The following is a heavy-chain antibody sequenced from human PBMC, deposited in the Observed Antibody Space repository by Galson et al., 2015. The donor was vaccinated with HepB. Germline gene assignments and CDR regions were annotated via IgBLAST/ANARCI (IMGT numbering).Heavy chain of an antibody. CDR1: GFTFSSYG. D-gene: IGHD3-3*01. CDR2: IWYDGSNK. J-gene: IGHJ4*02. CDR3: ARDHYDFWSGYHNYAFDY. V-gene: IGHV3-33*01. Sequence: SLRLSCAASGFTFSSYGMHWVRQAPGKGLEWVAVIWYDGSNKYYADSVKGRFTISRDNSKNTLYLQMNSLRAEDTAVYYCARDHYDFWSGYHNYAFDYWGQGTLVTVSS.